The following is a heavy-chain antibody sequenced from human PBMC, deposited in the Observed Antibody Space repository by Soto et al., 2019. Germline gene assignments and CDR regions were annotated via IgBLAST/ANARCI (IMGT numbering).Heavy chain of an antibody. CDR2: ISAYNGNT. CDR1: GYTFTSYG. V-gene: IGHV1-18*04. D-gene: IGHD3-22*01. J-gene: IGHJ4*02. CDR3: ARARRAHYYDRSGYYWS. Sequence: GASVKGSCKESGYTFTSYGLSWVPQGPGQGLEWMGWISAYNGNTNYAQKLQGRVTMTTDTSTSTAYMELRSLRSDDTAVYYCARARRAHYYDRSGYYWSWGQGTLVTVSS.